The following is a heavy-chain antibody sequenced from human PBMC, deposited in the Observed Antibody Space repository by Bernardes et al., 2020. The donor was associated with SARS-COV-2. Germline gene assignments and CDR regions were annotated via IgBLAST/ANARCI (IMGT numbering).Heavy chain of an antibody. CDR1: GGSISSYY. CDR3: ARDGDTMTYDY. Sequence: EISSLTCTVSGGSISSYYWSWIRQPPGKGLEWLGYIYHSGSTNYNPSLKSRVTISVDTSKNQFSLKLSSVTAADTAVYYCARDGDTMTYDYWGQGTLVTGSS. CDR2: IYHSGST. V-gene: IGHV4-59*01. D-gene: IGHD3-22*01. J-gene: IGHJ4*02.